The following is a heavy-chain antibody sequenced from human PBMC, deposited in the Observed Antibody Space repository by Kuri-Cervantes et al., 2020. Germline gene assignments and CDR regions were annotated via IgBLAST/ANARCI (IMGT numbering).Heavy chain of an antibody. V-gene: IGHV3-23*01. J-gene: IGHJ4*02. Sequence: GESLKISCAASGFTFSSYAMSWVRQAPGKGLEWVSAISGSGGSTYYADSVKGRFTISRDNSKNTLYLQMNSLRAEDTAVYYCARDRRVSVAGTAYYWGQGTLVTVSS. D-gene: IGHD6-19*01. CDR1: GFTFSSYA. CDR3: ARDRRVSVAGTAYY. CDR2: ISGSGGST.